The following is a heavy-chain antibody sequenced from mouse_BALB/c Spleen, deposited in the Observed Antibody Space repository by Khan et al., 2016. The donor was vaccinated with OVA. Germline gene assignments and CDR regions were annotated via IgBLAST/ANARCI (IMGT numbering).Heavy chain of an antibody. CDR1: GFSLTNYG. CDR3: ARQPYYHYNIMDY. D-gene: IGHD2-10*01. J-gene: IGHJ4*01. Sequence: VELVESGPGLAAPSQSLSITCTISGFSLTNYGIHWVRQPPGKGLEWLVVTWSDGSTNYNSVLKSRLTITKDNSQSQVFLKMNSLQTDDTAIYFCARQPYYHYNIMDYWGQGTSVTVSS. CDR2: TWSDGST. V-gene: IGHV2-6-1*01.